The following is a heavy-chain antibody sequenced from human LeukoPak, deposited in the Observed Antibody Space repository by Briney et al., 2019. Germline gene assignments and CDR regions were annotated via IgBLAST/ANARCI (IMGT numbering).Heavy chain of an antibody. CDR2: ISSSSTTTI. J-gene: IGHJ3*02. CDR1: GFTFSRNN. Sequence: GGSLRLSCAASGFTFSRNNMNWVRQAPGKGLEWVSYISSSSTTTIYYADSVKGRFTISRDNAKNSLYLQMNSLRAEDTAVYYCARSLHAFDIWGQGTMVTVSS. CDR3: ARSLHAFDI. V-gene: IGHV3-48*01.